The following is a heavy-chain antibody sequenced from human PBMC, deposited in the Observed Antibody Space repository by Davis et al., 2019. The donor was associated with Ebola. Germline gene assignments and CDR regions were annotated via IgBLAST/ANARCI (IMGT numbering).Heavy chain of an antibody. Sequence: GGSLRLSCAASGFTVSSSYMYWVRQAPGKGLEWVAVISYDGSNKYYGDSVKGRFTISRDNSKNTLNLQMNSLRAEDTAVYYCAKDLGGGYDHSYYKYYGMDVWGQGTTVTVSS. CDR1: GFTVSSSY. V-gene: IGHV3-30*18. CDR2: ISYDGSNK. D-gene: IGHD5-12*01. J-gene: IGHJ6*02. CDR3: AKDLGGGYDHSYYKYYGMDV.